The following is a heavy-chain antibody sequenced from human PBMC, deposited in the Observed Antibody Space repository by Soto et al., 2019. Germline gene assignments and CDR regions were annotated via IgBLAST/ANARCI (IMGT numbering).Heavy chain of an antibody. CDR3: ARRGPGTYLDY. D-gene: IGHD6-13*01. CDR2: ISGSGDST. Sequence: HPGGSLRLSCAASGFTFSSYAMNWVRQAPGKGLEWVSVISGSGDSTYYADSVKGRFTISRDNSKNTLYLQMNSLRTEDTAVYYCARRGPGTYLDYWGQGPLVTVSS. CDR1: GFTFSSYA. V-gene: IGHV3-23*01. J-gene: IGHJ4*02.